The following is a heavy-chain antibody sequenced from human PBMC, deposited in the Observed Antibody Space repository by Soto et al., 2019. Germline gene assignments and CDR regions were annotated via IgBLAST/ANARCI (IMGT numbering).Heavy chain of an antibody. V-gene: IGHV1-8*01. J-gene: IGHJ5*02. D-gene: IGHD3-16*01. Sequence: QVQLVQSGAEVKKPGASVKVSCKASGYTFTSYDINWVRLATGQGLEWMGWMNPNSGNTAYAQKFQGRVTMTRNTPISTAYMELSSLRSEDTVAYYCARLKQDYAVAWGQGTLVTVSS. CDR2: MNPNSGNT. CDR1: GYTFTSYD. CDR3: ARLKQDYAVA.